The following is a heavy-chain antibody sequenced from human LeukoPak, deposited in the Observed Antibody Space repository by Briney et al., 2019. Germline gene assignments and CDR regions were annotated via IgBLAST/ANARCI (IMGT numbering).Heavy chain of an antibody. Sequence: KPGGSLRLSCAASGFTFSNAWMSWVRQAPGKGLEWIGSIKYSGTTYQNPSLKSRVTISVDTSKNQFSLKLSSVTAADTGVYYCARHADSGFGELAFDYWGQGTLVTVSS. CDR3: ARHADSGFGELAFDY. V-gene: IGHV4-39*01. CDR1: GFTFSNAW. CDR2: IKYSGTT. J-gene: IGHJ4*02. D-gene: IGHD3-10*01.